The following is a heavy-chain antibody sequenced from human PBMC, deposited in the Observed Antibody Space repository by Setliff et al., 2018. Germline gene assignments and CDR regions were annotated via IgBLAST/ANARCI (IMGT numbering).Heavy chain of an antibody. CDR1: GFTFSSFW. Sequence: GGSLRLSCAASGFTFSSFWMHWVRQAPGKGLVWVSRIKSDGSSTTYADSVRGRFTISRDNAKNSLYLQMNSLRAEDTAVYYCARATLTIFGVVTPFDYWGQGTLVTVS. CDR3: ARATLTIFGVVTPFDY. CDR2: IKSDGSST. D-gene: IGHD3-3*01. J-gene: IGHJ4*02. V-gene: IGHV3-74*01.